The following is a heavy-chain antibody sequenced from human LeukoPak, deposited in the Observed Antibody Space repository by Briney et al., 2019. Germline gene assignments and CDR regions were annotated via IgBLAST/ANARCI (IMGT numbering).Heavy chain of an antibody. CDR1: GFTFSGYA. V-gene: IGHV3-23*01. D-gene: IGHD5-18*01. Sequence: GGSLRLSCAASGFTFSGYAMSWVRQAPGKGLEWVSAISGSGGSTYYADSVKGRFTISRDNSKNTLYLQMSSLRAEDTAVYYCAKGAGGGYSYGPVDYWGQGTLVTVSS. CDR2: ISGSGGST. CDR3: AKGAGGGYSYGPVDY. J-gene: IGHJ4*02.